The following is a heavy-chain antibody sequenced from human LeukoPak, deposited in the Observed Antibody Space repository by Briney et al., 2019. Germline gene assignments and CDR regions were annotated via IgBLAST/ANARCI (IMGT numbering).Heavy chain of an antibody. D-gene: IGHD6-19*01. CDR2: IYYSGST. J-gene: IGHJ4*02. Sequence: PSETLSLTCTVSGGSISSSSYYWGWIRQPPGKGLEWIGSIYYSGSTYYNPSLKSRVTISLDTSKNQFSLNLSSVTAADTAVYYCARVFSVAGTFDYWGQGTLVTVSS. CDR1: GGSISSSSYY. V-gene: IGHV4-39*07. CDR3: ARVFSVAGTFDY.